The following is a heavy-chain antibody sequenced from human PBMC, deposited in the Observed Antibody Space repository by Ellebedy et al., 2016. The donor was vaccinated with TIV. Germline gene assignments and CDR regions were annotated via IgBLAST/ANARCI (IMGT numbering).Heavy chain of an antibody. CDR3: ARARQSVRGVGYFDY. V-gene: IGHV3-30-3*01. CDR2: ISYDGSNK. Sequence: GESLKISXAASGFTFSSYAMSWVRQAPGKGLEWVAVISYDGSNKYYADSVKGRFTISRDNSKNTLYLQMNSLRAEDTAVYYCARARQSVRGVGYFDYWGQGTLVTVSS. D-gene: IGHD3-10*01. J-gene: IGHJ4*02. CDR1: GFTFSSYA.